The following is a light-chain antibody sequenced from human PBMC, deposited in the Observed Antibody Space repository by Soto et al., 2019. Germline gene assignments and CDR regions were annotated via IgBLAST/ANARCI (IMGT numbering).Light chain of an antibody. J-gene: IGKJ1*01. V-gene: IGKV3-20*01. CDR1: QSLTRNS. Sequence: EIVLTQTPGTLSLSQGEIATLSSRASQSLTRNSLAWYQQNPGQAPGLLIYGASSRATGTPDRFRGSRCGTDFTLTISRLEPEDFALYYCQQYGGSPWTFGKGAKVDIK. CDR2: GAS. CDR3: QQYGGSPWT.